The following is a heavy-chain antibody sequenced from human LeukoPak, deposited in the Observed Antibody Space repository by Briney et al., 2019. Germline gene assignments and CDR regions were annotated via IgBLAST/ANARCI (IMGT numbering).Heavy chain of an antibody. D-gene: IGHD2-15*01. CDR2: LYYSGST. J-gene: IGHJ6*03. V-gene: IGHV4-59*08. CDR3: ARHRVGYCSGGSCSYRATNYYYYMDV. CDR1: GGFISSYY. Sequence: PSETLSLTCTVSGGFISSYYGSWLRQPPGKGLEWIGYLYYSGSTNYNPSLKSRVTISVDTSKNQFSLKLSSVTAADTAVYYCARHRVGYCSGGSCSYRATNYYYYMDVWGKGTTVTVSS.